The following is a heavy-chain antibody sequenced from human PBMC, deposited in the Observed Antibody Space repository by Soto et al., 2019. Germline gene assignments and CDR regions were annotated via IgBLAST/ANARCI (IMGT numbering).Heavy chain of an antibody. CDR2: IYYSGST. CDR1: GGSISSSSYY. D-gene: IGHD1-7*01. J-gene: IGHJ3*02. Sequence: QLQLQESGPGLVKPSETLSLTCTVSGGSISSSSYYWGWIRQPPGKGLEWIGSIYYSGSTYYNPSLKSRVTISVDTSKNQFSLKLSSVTAADTAVYYCARHSLELRHQLYAFDIWGQGTMVTVSS. CDR3: ARHSLELRHQLYAFDI. V-gene: IGHV4-39*01.